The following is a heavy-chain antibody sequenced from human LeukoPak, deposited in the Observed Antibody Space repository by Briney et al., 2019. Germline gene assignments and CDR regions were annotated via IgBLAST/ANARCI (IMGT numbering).Heavy chain of an antibody. Sequence: GWALRLSCAASGFTFSSYSMNWVRQAPGKGLEGVSSISSSSSYIYYADSVKGRFTISRDNAKNSLYLQMNSLRAEDTAVYYCAREGQQLMDVWGQGTTVTVSS. D-gene: IGHD6-13*01. V-gene: IGHV3-21*01. CDR1: GFTFSSYS. CDR3: AREGQQLMDV. J-gene: IGHJ6*02. CDR2: ISSSSSYI.